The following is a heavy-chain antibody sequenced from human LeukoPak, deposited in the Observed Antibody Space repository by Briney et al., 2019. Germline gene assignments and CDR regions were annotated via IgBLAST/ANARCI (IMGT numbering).Heavy chain of an antibody. V-gene: IGHV4-34*01. D-gene: IGHD2-2*01. CDR3: ARGRGYCSSTSCRINWFDP. CDR1: GGSFSGYY. CDR2: INHSGST. Sequence: PSETLFLTCAVYGGSFSGYYWSWIRQPPGKGLEWIGEINHSGSTNYNPSLKSRVTISVDTSKNQFSLKLSSVTAADTAVYYCARGRGYCSSTSCRINWFDPWGQGTLVTVSS. J-gene: IGHJ5*02.